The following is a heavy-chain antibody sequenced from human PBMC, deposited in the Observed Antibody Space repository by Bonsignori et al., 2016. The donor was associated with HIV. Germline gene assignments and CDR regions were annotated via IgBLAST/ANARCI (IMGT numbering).Heavy chain of an antibody. CDR3: ARVVGGLTIFGVVIPGTGFSTGDY. CDR2: IYPGDSDT. V-gene: IGHV5-51*01. D-gene: IGHD3-3*01. Sequence: VRQMPGKGLEWMGIIYPGDSDTRYSPSFQGQVTISADKSINTAYLQWSSLKASDTAMYYCARVVGGLTIFGVVIPGTGFSTGDYWGQGTLVTVSS. J-gene: IGHJ4*02.